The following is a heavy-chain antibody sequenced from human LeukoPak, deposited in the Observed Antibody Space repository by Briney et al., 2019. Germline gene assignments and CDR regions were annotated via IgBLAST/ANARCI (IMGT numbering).Heavy chain of an antibody. CDR1: GYTFTSYA. CDR2: IDPNSGGT. Sequence: ASVKVSCKASGYTFTSYAMNWVRQAPGQGLEWMGWIDPNSGGTTYAQSFRGRVTMTRDTSISTAYMDLSRLRSDDTAVYYCARGPSRANSDYWGQGTLVSVSP. V-gene: IGHV1-2*02. J-gene: IGHJ4*02. CDR3: ARGPSRANSDY.